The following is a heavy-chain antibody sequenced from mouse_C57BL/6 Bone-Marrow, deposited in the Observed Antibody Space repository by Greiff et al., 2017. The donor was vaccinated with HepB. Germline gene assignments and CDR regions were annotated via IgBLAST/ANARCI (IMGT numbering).Heavy chain of an antibody. CDR2: ISSGGSYT. Sequence: EVQLVESGGDLVKPGGSLKLSCAASGFTFSSYGMSWVRQTLDKRLEWVATISSGGSYTYYPDSVKGRFTISRDNAKNTLYLQMSSLKSEDTAMYYCARLLQYYFDYWGQGTTLTVSS. D-gene: IGHD2-12*01. CDR1: GFTFSSYG. CDR3: ARLLQYYFDY. V-gene: IGHV5-6*01. J-gene: IGHJ2*01.